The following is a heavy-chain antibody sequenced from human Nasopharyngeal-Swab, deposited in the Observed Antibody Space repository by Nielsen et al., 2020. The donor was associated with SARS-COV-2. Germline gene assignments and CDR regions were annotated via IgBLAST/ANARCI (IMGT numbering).Heavy chain of an antibody. J-gene: IGHJ6*02. Sequence: GESLKISCAASGFTFNSYSMNWVRQAPGKGLEWVSSISSSSSYIYYADSVKGRFTISRDNAKNSLYLQMNSLRAEDTAVYYCARDRSNWGSYYYYYGMDVWGQGTTVIVSS. D-gene: IGHD7-27*01. V-gene: IGHV3-21*01. CDR1: GFTFNSYS. CDR3: ARDRSNWGSYYYYYGMDV. CDR2: ISSSSSYI.